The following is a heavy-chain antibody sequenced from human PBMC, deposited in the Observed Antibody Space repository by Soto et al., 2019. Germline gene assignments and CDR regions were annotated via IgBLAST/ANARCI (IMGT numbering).Heavy chain of an antibody. J-gene: IGHJ4*02. CDR1: GYSFAGYW. D-gene: IGHD3-22*01. CDR2: IDPSDSQT. V-gene: IGHV5-10-1*01. CDR3: ARQIYDSDTGPNFQYYFDS. Sequence: GESLKISCKGSGYSFAGYWITWVRQKPGKGLEWMGRIDPSDSQTYYSPSFRGHVTISVTKSITTVFLQWSSLRASDTATYYCARQIYDSDTGPNFQYYFDSWGQGTPVTVSS.